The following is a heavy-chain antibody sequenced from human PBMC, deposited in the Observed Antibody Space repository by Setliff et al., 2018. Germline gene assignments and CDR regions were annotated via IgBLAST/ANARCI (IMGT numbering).Heavy chain of an antibody. CDR3: ARDEGSSYFYGMDV. Sequence: SETLSLTCDVSSYSISRGYYWGWIRQSPGKGLEWIGYIYYSGSTNYNPSLKSRVTISVDTSKNQFSLKLSSVTAADTAVYYCARDEGSSYFYGMDVWGQGTTVTVSS. CDR2: IYYSGST. V-gene: IGHV4-61*01. CDR1: SYSISRGYY. D-gene: IGHD6-13*01. J-gene: IGHJ6*02.